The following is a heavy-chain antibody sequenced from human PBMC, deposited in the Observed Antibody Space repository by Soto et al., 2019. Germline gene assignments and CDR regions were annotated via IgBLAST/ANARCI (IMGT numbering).Heavy chain of an antibody. CDR2: INPNSGGT. V-gene: IGHV1-2*02. J-gene: IGHJ4*02. CDR1: GYTFTGYY. CDR3: ARAEIAVAGKALDY. D-gene: IGHD6-19*01. Sequence: ASVKVSCKASGYTFTGYYMHWVRQAPGQGLEWMGWINPNSGGTNYAQKFQGRVTMTRDTSISAAYMELSRLRSDDTAVYYCARAEIAVAGKALDYWGQGNLVTVSS.